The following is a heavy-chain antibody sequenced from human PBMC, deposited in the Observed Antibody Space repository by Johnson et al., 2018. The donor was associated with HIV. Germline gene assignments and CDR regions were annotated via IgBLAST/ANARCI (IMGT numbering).Heavy chain of an antibody. Sequence: VQLVESGGGLVQPGGSLRLSCAASGFTVSSYWMSWVRQAPGKGLEWVANIKQDGSEKYYVDSVKGRFTISRDTAKNSLYLQMNSLRAEDTAVYYCARDPVSHYYDSSGSLDDAFDIWGQGTMVTVSS. V-gene: IGHV3-7*01. J-gene: IGHJ3*02. CDR1: GFTVSSYW. D-gene: IGHD3-22*01. CDR2: IKQDGSEK. CDR3: ARDPVSHYYDSSGSLDDAFDI.